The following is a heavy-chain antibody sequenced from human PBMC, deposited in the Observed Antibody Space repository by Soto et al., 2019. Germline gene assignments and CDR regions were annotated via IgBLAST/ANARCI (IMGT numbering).Heavy chain of an antibody. CDR2: TYYRSRWYN. Sequence: SQTLSLTCAISGDNVSRNSAAWNWIRLSPSRGLEWLARTYYRSRWYNDYAVSVRSRITVNPDTSKNQFSLQLTSVTPEDTAVYYCAGTTSHQWYYMDVWGKGTTVTVSS. CDR1: GDNVSRNSAA. D-gene: IGHD1-7*01. CDR3: AGTTSHQWYYMDV. J-gene: IGHJ6*03. V-gene: IGHV6-1*01.